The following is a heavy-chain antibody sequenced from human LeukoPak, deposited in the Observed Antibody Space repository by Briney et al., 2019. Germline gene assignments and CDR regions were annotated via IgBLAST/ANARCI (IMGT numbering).Heavy chain of an antibody. CDR1: GGSISSGDYY. V-gene: IGHV4-30-4*01. Sequence: SETLSLTCTVSGGSISSGDYYWSWIRQPPGKGLEWIAYMYYSGSTYYHPSLKSRVTMSADTSKNQLSLKLSSVTAADTAVYYCARRKKDRFLEWPHMDVWGKGTTVTVSS. J-gene: IGHJ6*03. D-gene: IGHD3-3*01. CDR3: ARRKKDRFLEWPHMDV. CDR2: MYYSGST.